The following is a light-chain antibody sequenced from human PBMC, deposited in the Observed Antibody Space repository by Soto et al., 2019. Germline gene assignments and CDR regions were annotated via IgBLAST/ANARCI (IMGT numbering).Light chain of an antibody. V-gene: IGKV2-30*01. CDR2: KVS. J-gene: IGKJ1*01. Sequence: VVMTQSPLSLPVTLGQPAYIYCRSRQSLVYSAGSSYLNWFQQRPGQSPRRLIYKVSNRDSGIPPRISGSGAGGDCILQLRRVETEDVRVYYCKQATHSPRTFVKGPKLEIK. CDR3: KQATHSPRT. CDR1: QSLVYSAGSSY.